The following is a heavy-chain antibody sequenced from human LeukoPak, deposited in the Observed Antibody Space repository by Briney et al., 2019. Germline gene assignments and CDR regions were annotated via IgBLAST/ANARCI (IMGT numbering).Heavy chain of an antibody. CDR3: ARRNFYSSSDY. Sequence: PSETLSLTCAVYGGSFSGYYWSWVRQPPGKGLEWIGSIYYSGSTYYNPSLKSRVTISVDTSKNQFSLKLSSVTAADTAVYYCARRNFYSSSDYWGQGTLVTVSS. CDR1: GGSFSGYY. CDR2: IYYSGST. V-gene: IGHV4-34*01. J-gene: IGHJ4*02. D-gene: IGHD6-6*01.